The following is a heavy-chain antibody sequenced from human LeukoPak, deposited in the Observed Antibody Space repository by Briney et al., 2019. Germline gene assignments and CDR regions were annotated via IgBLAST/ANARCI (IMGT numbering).Heavy chain of an antibody. D-gene: IGHD5-18*01. Sequence: GGSLRLSCAPSGFIFCSYDISWACRAPGRSLEWVSASRGSWTSTYYAHSVKGQFTVSRANSKNTLNLQINSLRAEDTAVYYCAIGLDTVMVYYFDYWGQGTLVTVSS. J-gene: IGHJ4*02. V-gene: IGHV3-23*01. CDR2: SRGSWTST. CDR3: AIGLDTVMVYYFDY. CDR1: GFIFCSYD.